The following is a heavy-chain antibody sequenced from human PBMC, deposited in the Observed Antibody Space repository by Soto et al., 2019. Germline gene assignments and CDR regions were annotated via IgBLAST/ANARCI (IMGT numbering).Heavy chain of an antibody. D-gene: IGHD1-1*01. V-gene: IGHV3-7*03. J-gene: IGHJ4*02. CDR2: IKRDGSEK. CDR1: GFMFGSYW. CDR3: ARVTATDSEIAY. Sequence: EVQLVESGGGLVQPGGSLRLSCVASGFMFGSYWMTWVRHAPGKGLEWVANIKRDGSEKYYVDSVTGRFTISRDNADNPLFLHMSSLRADDTAVYYCARVTATDSEIAYWGQGARVPVSS.